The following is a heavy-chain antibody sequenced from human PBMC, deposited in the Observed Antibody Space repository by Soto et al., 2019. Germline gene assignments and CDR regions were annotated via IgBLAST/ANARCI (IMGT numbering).Heavy chain of an antibody. V-gene: IGHV4-31*01. J-gene: IGHJ6*02. CDR2: IYYGVSS. Sequence: PSETMSLTGTVARGSITRSGYLWSSLRQQPTKGLEWIGYIYYGVSSYYNPSLKSPVIISADTSKNRFSLNLTAVTAADTAVYYCARGTLLRGPGYYYAMDIWGQGTTVTVSS. D-gene: IGHD3-10*01. CDR3: ARGTLLRGPGYYYAMDI. CDR1: RGSITRSGYL.